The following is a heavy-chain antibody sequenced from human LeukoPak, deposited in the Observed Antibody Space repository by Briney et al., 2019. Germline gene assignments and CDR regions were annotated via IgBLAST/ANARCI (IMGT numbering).Heavy chain of an antibody. D-gene: IGHD5-24*01. V-gene: IGHV3-7*04. CDR3: AGRGDGNLYYFDH. J-gene: IGHJ4*02. CDR2: IKQDGGEK. Sequence: GGSLRLSCAASGFTFSSYWMSWVRQAPGKGLEWVANIKQDGGEKYYVDSVKGRSTISRDNAKNSLYLQMNSLRPEDTAVYYCAGRGDGNLYYFDHWGQGTLVTASS. CDR1: GFTFSSYW.